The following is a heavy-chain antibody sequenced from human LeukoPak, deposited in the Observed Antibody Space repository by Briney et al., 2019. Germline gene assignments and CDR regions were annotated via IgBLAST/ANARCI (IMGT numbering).Heavy chain of an antibody. J-gene: IGHJ5*02. CDR3: AKESYCSSTSCYTDNWFDP. CDR2: ITATGDTA. Sequence: GGSLRLSCAASGFTFRNFVMNWVRQAPGKGLEWVAIITATGDTAYYADSVKGRFTISRDNSRNTVYMQMNSLRAEDTAVYYCAKESYCSSTSCYTDNWFDPWGQGTLVTVSS. D-gene: IGHD2-2*02. CDR1: GFTFRNFV. V-gene: IGHV3-23*01.